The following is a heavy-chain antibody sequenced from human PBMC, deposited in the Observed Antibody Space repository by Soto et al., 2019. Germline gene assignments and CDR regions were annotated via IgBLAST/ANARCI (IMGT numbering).Heavy chain of an antibody. J-gene: IGHJ3*02. CDR3: ARDGIVLMVYVDAFDI. CDR2: ISAYNGNT. D-gene: IGHD2-8*01. CDR1: GYTFTSYG. Sequence: XSVKVSCKASGYTFTSYGISWVRQAPGQGLEWMGWISAYNGNTNYAQKLQGRVTMTTDTSTSTAYMELRSLRSDDTAVYYCARDGIVLMVYVDAFDIWGQGTMVTVSS. V-gene: IGHV1-18*04.